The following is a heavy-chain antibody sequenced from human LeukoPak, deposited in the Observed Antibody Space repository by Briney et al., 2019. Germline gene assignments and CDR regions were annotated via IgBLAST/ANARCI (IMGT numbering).Heavy chain of an antibody. J-gene: IGHJ4*02. Sequence: SETLSLTCAVYGGSFSGYYWSWIRQPPGKGLEWIGEINHSGSTNYNPSLKSQVTISVDTSKNQFSLKPSSVTAADTAVYYCARGPRGGYCSSTSCAGRGDYWGQGTLVTVSS. CDR2: INHSGST. D-gene: IGHD2-2*01. CDR1: GGSFSGYY. V-gene: IGHV4-34*01. CDR3: ARGPRGGYCSSTSCAGRGDY.